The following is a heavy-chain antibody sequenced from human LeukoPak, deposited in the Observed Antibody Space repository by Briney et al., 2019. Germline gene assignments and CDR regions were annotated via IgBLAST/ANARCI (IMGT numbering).Heavy chain of an antibody. J-gene: IGHJ4*02. CDR1: EYTFTSYY. D-gene: IGHD2-2*01. V-gene: IGHV1-46*01. Sequence: ASVKVSCKASEYTFTSYYMHWVRQAPGQGLEWMGIINPSGGSTSYAQKFQGRVTMTRDTSTSTVYMELSSLRSEDTAVYYCARETDYCSSTSCPFDYWGQGTLVTVSS. CDR3: ARETDYCSSTSCPFDY. CDR2: INPSGGST.